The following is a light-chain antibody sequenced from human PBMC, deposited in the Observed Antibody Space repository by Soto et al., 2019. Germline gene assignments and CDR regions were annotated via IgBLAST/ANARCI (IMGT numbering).Light chain of an antibody. CDR2: EVN. CDR1: SSDVGGYNY. CDR3: NSYTSSTTYV. V-gene: IGLV2-14*01. J-gene: IGLJ1*01. Sequence: QSALTQPASVSGSPGQSITISCTGTSSDVGGYNYVSWYQQHPGKAPKLIIYEVNNRPSGVSNRFSGSKSGNTASLTISGLQAEDEADYYCNSYTSSTTYVFGTGTQLTVL.